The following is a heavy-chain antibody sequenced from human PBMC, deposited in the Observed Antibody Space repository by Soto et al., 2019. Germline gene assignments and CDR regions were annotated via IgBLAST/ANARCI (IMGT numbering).Heavy chain of an antibody. CDR3: AREAGLEWLLSYYYYGMDV. V-gene: IGHV3-48*02. CDR1: GFTFSSYS. Sequence: EVQLVESGGGLVQPGGSLRLSCAASGFTFSSYSMNWVRQAPGKGLEWVSYISSSSSTIYYADSVKGRFTISRDNAKNSLYLQMNSLRDEDTAVYYCAREAGLEWLLSYYYYGMDVWGQGTTVTVSS. D-gene: IGHD3-3*01. CDR2: ISSSSSTI. J-gene: IGHJ6*02.